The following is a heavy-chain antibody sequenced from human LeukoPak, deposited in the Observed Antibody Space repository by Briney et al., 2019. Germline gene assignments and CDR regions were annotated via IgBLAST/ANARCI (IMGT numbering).Heavy chain of an antibody. CDR1: GFTFSDYA. CDR3: AKERQSSGYFDS. D-gene: IGHD3-10*01. J-gene: IGHJ4*02. V-gene: IGHV3-30*04. CDR2: ISFDGGRK. Sequence: GGSLRLSCAASGFTFSDYAMHWVRQAPGKGLEWVAVISFDGGRKYYVDSVKGRFIISRDNSENTLFLHMSSLRTEDTAVYYCAKERQSSGYFDSWGQGALVTVSS.